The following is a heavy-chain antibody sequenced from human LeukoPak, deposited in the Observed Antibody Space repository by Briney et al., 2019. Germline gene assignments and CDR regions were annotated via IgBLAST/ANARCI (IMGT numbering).Heavy chain of an antibody. J-gene: IGHJ4*02. CDR3: ARWDDKRPL. D-gene: IGHD3-9*01. CDR1: GGSMSSYY. Sequence: KPSETLSLMCSVSGGSMSSYYWSWIRQPPGKGLEWIGSIYFSGSTNYNPSLKGRVSISVDTSKNQFSLKLGSVTAADTAVYYCARWDDKRPLWGQGTLVTVSS. CDR2: IYFSGST. V-gene: IGHV4-59*01.